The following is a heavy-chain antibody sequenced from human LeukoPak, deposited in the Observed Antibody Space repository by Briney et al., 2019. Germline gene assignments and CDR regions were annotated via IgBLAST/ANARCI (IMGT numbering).Heavy chain of an antibody. Sequence: PGGSLRLSCAASGFTFSDWFVSWIRQAPGTGLEWVSYISNSGNSIYYADSVKGRFTISRDNAKKTVNLQMNSLRAEDTAIYYCARGHFGLDVWGQGTTVTVSS. CDR1: GFTFSDWF. CDR2: ISNSGNSI. V-gene: IGHV3-11*01. J-gene: IGHJ6*02. CDR3: ARGHFGLDV.